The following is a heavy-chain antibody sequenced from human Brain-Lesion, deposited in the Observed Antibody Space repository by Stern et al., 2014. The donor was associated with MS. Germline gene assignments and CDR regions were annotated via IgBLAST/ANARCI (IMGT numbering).Heavy chain of an antibody. CDR1: GGSISSGSYY. J-gene: IGHJ4*02. V-gene: IGHV4-61*02. Sequence: QVQLVQSGPGLVKPSQTLSLTCSVSGGSISSGSYYWNWIRQPAGKGLEWIGRIYASGSTTYSPSLKSRVFISGDTSKNQFSLKLSSVTAADAAMYYCVRETGGYTYGDNDFFDFWGQGTLVTVSS. D-gene: IGHD5-18*01. CDR2: IYASGST. CDR3: VRETGGYTYGDNDFFDF.